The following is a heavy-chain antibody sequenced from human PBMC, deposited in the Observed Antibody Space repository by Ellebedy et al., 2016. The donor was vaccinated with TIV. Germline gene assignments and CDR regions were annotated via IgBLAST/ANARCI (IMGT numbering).Heavy chain of an antibody. D-gene: IGHD2-21*01. J-gene: IGHJ4*02. CDR1: GFTFSSYW. CDR3: VVLFLERPLSDDFAY. Sequence: PGGSLRLSCAASGFTFSSYWMHWVRQVPGKGLVWVSRINVDGRYRNYADSVRGRFTISRDNAENTLYLQMNSLRAEDTAVYYCVVLFLERPLSDDFAYWGRGTLVTVSS. V-gene: IGHV3-74*01. CDR2: INVDGRYR.